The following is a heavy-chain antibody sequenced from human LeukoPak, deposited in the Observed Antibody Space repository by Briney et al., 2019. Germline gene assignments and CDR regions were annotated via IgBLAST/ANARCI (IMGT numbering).Heavy chain of an antibody. CDR3: ATSGYDPHYYYYYMDV. CDR2: IYTSGST. J-gene: IGHJ6*03. Sequence: PSETLSLTCTVSGVSISSGSYYWSWIRQPAGKGLEWIGRIYTSGSTNYNPSLKSRVTISVDTSKNQFSLKLSSVTAADTAVYYCATSGYDPHYYYYYMDVWGKGTTVTVSS. D-gene: IGHD5-12*01. CDR1: GVSISSGSYY. V-gene: IGHV4-61*02.